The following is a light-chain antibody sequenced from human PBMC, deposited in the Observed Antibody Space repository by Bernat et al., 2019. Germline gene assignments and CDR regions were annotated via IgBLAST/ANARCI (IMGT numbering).Light chain of an antibody. CDR3: QQYNNWPPYT. J-gene: IGKJ2*01. V-gene: IGKV3-15*01. Sequence: EIVMTQSPATLSASPGERATLSCGASQSISSNLAWYQQKPGQTPRLLIYGASTRATGIPARFSGSGSGTDFTLTISSLQSEDFAVYYCQQYNNWPPYTFGQGTKLEMK. CDR2: GAS. CDR1: QSISSN.